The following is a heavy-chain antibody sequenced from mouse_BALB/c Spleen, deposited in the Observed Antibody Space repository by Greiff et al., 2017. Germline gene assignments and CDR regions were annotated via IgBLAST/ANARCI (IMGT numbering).Heavy chain of an antibody. CDR1: GYSFTSYW. J-gene: IGHJ1*01. Sequence: EVQLQESGTVLARPGASVKMSCKASGYSFTSYWMHWVKQRPGQGLEWIGAIYPGNSDNSYNQKFKGKAKLTAVTSASTAYMELSSLTNEDSAVYYCTRSAYDYEYFDVWGAGTTVTVSA. CDR3: TRSAYDYEYFDV. V-gene: IGHV1-5*01. D-gene: IGHD2-4*01. CDR2: IYPGNSDN.